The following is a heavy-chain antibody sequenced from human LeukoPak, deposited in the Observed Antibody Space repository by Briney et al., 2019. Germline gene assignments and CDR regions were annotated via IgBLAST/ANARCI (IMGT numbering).Heavy chain of an antibody. CDR1: GFTFSTFG. D-gene: IGHD6-19*01. CDR2: ISGSGGRT. Sequence: GGSLRLSCAASGFTFSTFGMSWVRQAPGKGLEWVSGISGSGGRTYYTDPVKGRFTISRDNSKKMMYLQMHSVRGEDTAVYYCVAVAATGLDYWGQGTLVSVSS. J-gene: IGHJ4*02. CDR3: VAVAATGLDY. V-gene: IGHV3-23*01.